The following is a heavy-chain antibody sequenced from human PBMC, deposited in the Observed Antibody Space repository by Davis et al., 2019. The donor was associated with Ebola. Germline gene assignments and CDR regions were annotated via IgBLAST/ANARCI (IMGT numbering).Heavy chain of an antibody. CDR2: MNPNSGNT. J-gene: IGHJ6*02. D-gene: IGHD2-8*02. CDR1: GYTFTSYD. CDR3: ARGPPPSGPHCTGGVCYTGINGYYYYGMDV. V-gene: IGHV1-8*03. Sequence: ASVKVSCKASGYTFTSYDINWVRQATGQGLEWMGWMNPNSGNTGYAQKFQGRVTITRNTSISTAYMELSSLRSEDTAVYYCARGPPPSGPHCTGGVCYTGINGYYYYGMDVWGQGTTVTVSS.